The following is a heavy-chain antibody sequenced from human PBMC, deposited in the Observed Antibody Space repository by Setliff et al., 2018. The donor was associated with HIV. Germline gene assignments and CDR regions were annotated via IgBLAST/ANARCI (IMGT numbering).Heavy chain of an antibody. CDR2: IYWDADK. J-gene: IGHJ2*01. V-gene: IGHV2-5*02. CDR3: AQRRGIGFAGFDS. D-gene: IGHD2-15*01. CDR1: GFSLSTRGVG. Sequence: SGTTLVNPKQPITLTCTFSGFSLSTRGVGVAWIRQPPGKALEWLALIYWDADKRCSPSLKSRLTITKDTSQNRVVLTMTDMDPVDTATYYCAQRRGIGFAGFDSWCRGTLVTVSS.